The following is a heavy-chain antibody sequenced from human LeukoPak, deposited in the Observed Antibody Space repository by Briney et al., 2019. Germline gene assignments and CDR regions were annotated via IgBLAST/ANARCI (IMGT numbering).Heavy chain of an antibody. V-gene: IGHV3-23*01. J-gene: IGHJ4*02. CDR3: AKIPCYSSGWSIDY. Sequence: GGSLRLSCAASGFTFSSYAMSWVRQAPGKGLEWVSGVSGNGAGTYYADSVKGRFTISRDNSKNTLYMQMNSLRAEDTAVYYCAKIPCYSSGWSIDYWGQGTLVTVSS. D-gene: IGHD6-13*01. CDR2: VSGNGAGT. CDR1: GFTFSSYA.